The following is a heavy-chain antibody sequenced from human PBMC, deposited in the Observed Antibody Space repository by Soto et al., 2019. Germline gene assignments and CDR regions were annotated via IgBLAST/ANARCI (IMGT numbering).Heavy chain of an antibody. CDR1: GFTFRSYG. V-gene: IGHV3-33*01. CDR2: IWYDGSNK. Sequence: QVQLVESGGGVVEPGRSLRLSCAASGFTFRSYGMHWVRQAPGKGLEWVALIWYDGSNKYYADSVKGRFTISRDNSKNTLYLQMNSLRVEDTAVYYCARLGGSGSYTADYWGQGTLVTVSS. J-gene: IGHJ4*02. D-gene: IGHD3-10*01. CDR3: ARLGGSGSYTADY.